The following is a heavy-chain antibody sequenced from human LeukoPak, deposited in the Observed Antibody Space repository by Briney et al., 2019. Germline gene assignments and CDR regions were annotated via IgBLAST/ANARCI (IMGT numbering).Heavy chain of an antibody. CDR3: ARTPSCSSTSCYEAWFDP. CDR2: INAGNGNT. D-gene: IGHD2-2*01. V-gene: IGHV1-3*01. J-gene: IGHJ5*02. CDR1: GYTFTTYA. Sequence: GASVKVSCKASGYTFTTYAIHWVRQAPGQRLEWMGWINAGNGNTKYSQKLQGRVTITRDTSASTAYMQLSSLSSEDTAVYYCARTPSCSSTSCYEAWFDPWGQGTLVTVSS.